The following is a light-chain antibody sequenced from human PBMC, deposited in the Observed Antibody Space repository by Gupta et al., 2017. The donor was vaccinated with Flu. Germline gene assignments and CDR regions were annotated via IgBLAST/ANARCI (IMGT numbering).Light chain of an antibody. CDR1: SSNIGSNS. CDR3: ASWDDSLNGLV. J-gene: IGLJ3*02. V-gene: IGLV1-44*01. CDR2: SNN. Sequence: QPPSVSGTPGHRVTISCSGSSSNIGSNSVNWYQQLPGTAPKLLLFSNNQRPSRVPDRFSGSKSGTSASLAISGLQSEDEADYYCASWDDSLNGLVFGGGTKLTVL.